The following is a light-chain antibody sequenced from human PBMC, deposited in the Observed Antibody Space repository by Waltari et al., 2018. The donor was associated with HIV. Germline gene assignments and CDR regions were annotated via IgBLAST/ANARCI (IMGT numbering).Light chain of an antibody. V-gene: IGLV2-8*01. J-gene: IGLJ2*01. CDR2: EVN. CDR1: SSDVGAYNY. CDR3: SSYAGSNTVV. Sequence: QSALTQPPSASGSPGQSVTISCTGTSSDVGAYNYVPWYQPHPGKAPKLMIYEVNKRPSGVPDRFSGSKSGNTASLSVSGLQAEDEADYYCSSYAGSNTVVFGGGTKLTVL.